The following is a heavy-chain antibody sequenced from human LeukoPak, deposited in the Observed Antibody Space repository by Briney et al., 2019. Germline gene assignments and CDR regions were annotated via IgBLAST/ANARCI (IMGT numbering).Heavy chain of an antibody. CDR3: AKRGVVIRVILVGFHKEAYYFDS. D-gene: IGHD3-22*01. V-gene: IGHV3-23*01. J-gene: IGHJ4*02. CDR1: GFTSSNYA. CDR2: ISDSGGST. Sequence: GGSLRLSCAASGFTSSNYAMNWVRQAPGKGLEWVAGISDSGGSTNYADSVKGRFTISRDNPKNTLYLQMNSLRAEDTAVYSCAKRGVVIRVILVGFHKEAYYFDSWGQGALVTVSS.